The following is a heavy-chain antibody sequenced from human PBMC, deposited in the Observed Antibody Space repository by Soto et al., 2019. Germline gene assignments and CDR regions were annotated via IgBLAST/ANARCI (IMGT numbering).Heavy chain of an antibody. CDR1: GFSFSTYW. V-gene: IGHV3-74*01. CDR3: ARDEGRQGPVYFHH. CDR2: INVDGNTI. Sequence: EVQLVESGGGLVQPGGSLRLSCAASGFSFSTYWMYWVRQAPGKGLVWVSRINVDGNTINYADSVKGRFTVSRDNAKNTLYLQMNSLRAEDTAVYYCARDEGRQGPVYFHHWGQGNLVTVSS. J-gene: IGHJ1*01.